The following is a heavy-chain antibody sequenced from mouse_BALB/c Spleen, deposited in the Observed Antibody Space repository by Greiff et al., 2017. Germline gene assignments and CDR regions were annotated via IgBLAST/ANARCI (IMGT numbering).Heavy chain of an antibody. CDR1: GFTFSSYT. D-gene: IGHD1-1*01. CDR2: ISNGGGST. V-gene: IGHV5-12-2*01. Sequence: EVMLVESGGGLVQPGGSLKLSCAASGFTFSSYTMSWVRQTPEKRLEWVAYISNGGGSTYYPDTVTGRFTISRDNAKNTLYLQMSSLKSEDTAMYYCARDYYGSSYGWYFDVWGAGTTVTVSS. CDR3: ARDYYGSSYGWYFDV. J-gene: IGHJ1*01.